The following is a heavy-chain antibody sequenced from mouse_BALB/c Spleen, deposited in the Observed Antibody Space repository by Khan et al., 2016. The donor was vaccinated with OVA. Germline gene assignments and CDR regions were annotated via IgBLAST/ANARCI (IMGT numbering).Heavy chain of an antibody. CDR3: ARMKPYWYFDL. J-gene: IGHJ1*01. CDR1: GYTFTNYG. Sequence: QIQLVQSGPELKKPGETVKISCKASGYTFTNYGMNWVKQAPGKGLKWMGWINTYTGEPTYADDFKGRFAFSLETSASTAYLQINNLKNEDTAKYFCARMKPYWYFDLWGAVTTVTVSS. V-gene: IGHV9-3-1*01. CDR2: INTYTGEP.